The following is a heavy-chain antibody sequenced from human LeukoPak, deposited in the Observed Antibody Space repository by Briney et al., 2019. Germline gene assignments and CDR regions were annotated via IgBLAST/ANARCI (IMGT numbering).Heavy chain of an antibody. D-gene: IGHD6-19*01. J-gene: IGHJ4*02. V-gene: IGHV4-39*01. CDR1: GGSISSSSYY. Sequence: NASETLSLTCTVSGGSISSSSYYWGWIRQPPGKGLEWIGSIYYSGSTYYNPSLKSRVTISVDTSKNQFSLKLSSVTAADTAVYYCARLGLQYSSGWYDDYWGQGTLVTVSS. CDR2: IYYSGST. CDR3: ARLGLQYSSGWYDDY.